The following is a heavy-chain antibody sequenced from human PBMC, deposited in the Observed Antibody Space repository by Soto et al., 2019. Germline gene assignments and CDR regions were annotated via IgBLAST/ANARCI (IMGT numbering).Heavy chain of an antibody. CDR1: GFTFSHYG. V-gene: IGHV3-30*03. CDR2: ISYDGSNK. CDR3: ARYSGKYQGPIDY. Sequence: TGVSLRLSCAASGFTFSHYGIHWVGQAPGKGLEWLAVISYDGSNKHYADSVKGRFTVSRDNSKNTLYLQMNSLRAEDTAVYFCARYSGKYQGPIDYWGQGTLVTVSS. J-gene: IGHJ4*02. D-gene: IGHD1-26*01.